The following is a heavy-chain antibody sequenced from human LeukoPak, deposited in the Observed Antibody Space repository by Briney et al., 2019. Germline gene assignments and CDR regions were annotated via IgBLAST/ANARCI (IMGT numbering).Heavy chain of an antibody. Sequence: GGSLRLSCAASGFTVSLSYMSWVRQAPGRGLEWVSMIHSAGSTYYADSVRGRFTLSRDNSQNPVYLQMNSLRGEDTALYYCAKDSGYYYFDYGGQGTLVTVSS. V-gene: IGHV3-53*01. D-gene: IGHD3-10*01. CDR2: IHSAGST. CDR1: GFTVSLSY. J-gene: IGHJ4*02. CDR3: AKDSGYYYFDY.